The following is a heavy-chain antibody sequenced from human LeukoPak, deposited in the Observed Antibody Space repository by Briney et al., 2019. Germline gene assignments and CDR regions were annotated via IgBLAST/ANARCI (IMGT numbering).Heavy chain of an antibody. CDR1: GFTFSNYA. Sequence: PGGSLRLSCAASGFTFSNYAIHWVRQAPGKGLEWVAVISYDGNNKYYAASVKGRFTISRDNSKNTLYLQMNSLRAEDAAVYYCARPRGGRQLWLHFDYWGQGTLVTVSS. CDR2: ISYDGNNK. V-gene: IGHV3-30-3*01. D-gene: IGHD5-18*01. J-gene: IGHJ4*02. CDR3: ARPRGGRQLWLHFDY.